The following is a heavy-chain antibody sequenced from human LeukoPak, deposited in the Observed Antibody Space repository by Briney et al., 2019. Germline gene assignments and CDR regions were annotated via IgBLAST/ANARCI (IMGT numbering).Heavy chain of an antibody. CDR1: GGNFDDYG. Sequence: GTLTLSCAASGGNFDDYGMTWTRQSPGEGLEWVSSISWNGGSTGYVDSVKGRFTISRDNSKSTLYLQMSSLRAEDTAVYYCAGSWFDPWGQGTLVTVPS. V-gene: IGHV3-20*04. D-gene: IGHD3-10*01. J-gene: IGHJ5*02. CDR3: AGSWFDP. CDR2: ISWNGGST.